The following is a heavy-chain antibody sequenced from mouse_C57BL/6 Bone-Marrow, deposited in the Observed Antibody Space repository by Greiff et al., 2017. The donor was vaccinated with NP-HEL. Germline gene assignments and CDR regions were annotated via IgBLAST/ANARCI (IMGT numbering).Heavy chain of an antibody. CDR3: ARSPFYYYGSR. CDR2: IYWDEDK. J-gene: IGHJ2*01. CDR1: VFSLSTFGMG. V-gene: IGHV8-9*01. D-gene: IGHD1-1*01. Sequence: QVTLKVSGPGILQPSQTLSLTCSFSVFSLSTFGMGVSWIRQPSGKGLEWLAHIYWDEDKHYKPSLKSRLTISKDTSNNQVFLKITTVDTADTATYYSARSPFYYYGSRGGQGTTLTVSS.